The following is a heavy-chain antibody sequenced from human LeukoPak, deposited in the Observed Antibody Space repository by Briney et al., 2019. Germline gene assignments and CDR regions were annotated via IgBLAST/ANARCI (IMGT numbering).Heavy chain of an antibody. CDR2: VYHSGST. V-gene: IGHV4-39*01. Sequence: SETLYLTCTVSVATISGTTQYWGWIRQPPGKGLEWIGSVYHSGSTYYSPSLKRRATISVDTSKNQFSLKLSSVTAADTAVYYCARQDWGSGWFDPWGQETLVTVSS. J-gene: IGHJ5*02. CDR1: VATISGTTQY. CDR3: ARQDWGSGWFDP. D-gene: IGHD7-27*01.